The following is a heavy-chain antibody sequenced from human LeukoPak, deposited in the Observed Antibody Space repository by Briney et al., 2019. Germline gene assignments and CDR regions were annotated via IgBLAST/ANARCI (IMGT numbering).Heavy chain of an antibody. Sequence: SVKVSCKASGGTFSSYAFSWVRQAPGQGLEWMGGIIPIFGTANYAQKFQGRVTITADESTSAAYMELSSLRSEDTAVYYCAISRDGYNLVNYFDYWGQGTLVTVSS. CDR2: IIPIFGTA. V-gene: IGHV1-69*13. J-gene: IGHJ4*02. CDR3: AISRDGYNLVNYFDY. CDR1: GGTFSSYA. D-gene: IGHD5-24*01.